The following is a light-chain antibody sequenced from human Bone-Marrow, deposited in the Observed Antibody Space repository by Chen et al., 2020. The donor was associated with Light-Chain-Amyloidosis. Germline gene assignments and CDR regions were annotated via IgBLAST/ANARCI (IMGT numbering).Light chain of an antibody. CDR3: QAADSSGTYEVI. CDR2: SDT. CDR1: DLPTKY. V-gene: IGLV3-25*03. Sequence: SYELTQPPSVSVSPGQTARITCSGDDLPTKYAYWYQQKPGQAPVLVIHSDTERPSGSSARLSGSSSGTTATSTISGVQAEDEADYHCQAADSSGTYEVIFGGGTKLTVL. J-gene: IGLJ2*01.